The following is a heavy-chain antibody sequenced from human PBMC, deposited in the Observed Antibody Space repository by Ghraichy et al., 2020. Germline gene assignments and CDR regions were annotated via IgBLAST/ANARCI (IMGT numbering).Heavy chain of an antibody. J-gene: IGHJ6*02. CDR2: IGTAGDT. CDR3: ARGNYYYYYYGMDV. Sequence: GGSLRLSCAASGFTFSSYDMHWVRQATGKGLEWVSAIGTAGDTYYPGSVKGRFTISRENAKNSLYLQMNSLRAGDTAVYYCARGNYYYYYYGMDVWGQGTTVTVSS. CDR1: GFTFSSYD. V-gene: IGHV3-13*01.